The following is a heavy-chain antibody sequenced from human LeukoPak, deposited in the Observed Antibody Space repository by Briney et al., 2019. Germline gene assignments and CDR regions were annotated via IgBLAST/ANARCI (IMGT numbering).Heavy chain of an antibody. CDR2: MYSGGDT. V-gene: IGHV3-53*01. CDR1: GFTVSDNY. Sequence: GGSLRLSCAASGFTVSDNYMSWVRQAPGKGLEWVSVMYSGGDTYYANSVKGRFTFSRDISKNTLFLQMNGLTTEDTAMYYCARDAPQVPAAGVLASWGQGTLVSVSS. D-gene: IGHD6-13*01. CDR3: ARDAPQVPAAGVLAS. J-gene: IGHJ5*02.